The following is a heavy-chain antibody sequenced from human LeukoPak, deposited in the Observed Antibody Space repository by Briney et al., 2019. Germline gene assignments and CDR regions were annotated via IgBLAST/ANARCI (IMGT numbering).Heavy chain of an antibody. CDR1: GGSISNYV. Sequence: PSETLSLTCTVSGGSISNYVWSWIRQPPGKGLEWIGYINDSGNTKYNPSLESRVTISADTSKNQFSLNLYSVTAADTAVYYCARGTMVRGDDIDYWGQGTLVTVSS. V-gene: IGHV4-59*01. CDR2: INDSGNT. D-gene: IGHD3-10*01. J-gene: IGHJ4*02. CDR3: ARGTMVRGDDIDY.